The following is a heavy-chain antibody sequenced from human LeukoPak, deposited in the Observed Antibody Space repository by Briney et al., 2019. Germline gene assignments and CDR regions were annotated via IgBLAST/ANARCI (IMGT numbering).Heavy chain of an antibody. CDR3: ARETYYHGSSGYYLS. Sequence: GGSLRLSCAASGFTFSSYAMHWVRQAPGKGLEWVAVISYDGSNKYYADSVKGRFTISRDNSKNTLYLQMNSLRAEDTAVYYCARETYYHGSSGYYLSWGQGTLVTVSS. CDR2: ISYDGSNK. D-gene: IGHD3-22*01. J-gene: IGHJ5*02. CDR1: GFTFSSYA. V-gene: IGHV3-30*04.